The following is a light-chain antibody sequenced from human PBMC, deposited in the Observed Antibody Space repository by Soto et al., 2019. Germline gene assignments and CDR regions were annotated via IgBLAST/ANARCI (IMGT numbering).Light chain of an antibody. Sequence: QSALTQPASVSGSPGQSITISCTGTSSDVGGYNYVSWYQQHPGKAPKLMIYDVSNRPSGVSNRFSGSKSGNTASLTISGRQAEDEADYYCCSYTSSSVVFGGGTKLTVL. V-gene: IGLV2-14*01. CDR2: DVS. J-gene: IGLJ2*01. CDR1: SSDVGGYNY. CDR3: CSYTSSSVV.